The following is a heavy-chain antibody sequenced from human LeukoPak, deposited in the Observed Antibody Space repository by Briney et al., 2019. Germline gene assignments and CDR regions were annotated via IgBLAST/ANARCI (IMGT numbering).Heavy chain of an antibody. D-gene: IGHD1-7*01. CDR2: INPNSGGT. CDR3: ARILTGTTKEYYFDY. V-gene: IGHV1-2*02. Sequence: ALVKVSCKASGYTFTGYYMHWVRQAPGQGLEWMGWINPNSGGTNYAQKFQGRVTMTRDTSISTAYMELSRLRSDDTAVYYCARILTGTTKEYYFDYWGQGTLVTVSS. J-gene: IGHJ4*02. CDR1: GYTFTGYY.